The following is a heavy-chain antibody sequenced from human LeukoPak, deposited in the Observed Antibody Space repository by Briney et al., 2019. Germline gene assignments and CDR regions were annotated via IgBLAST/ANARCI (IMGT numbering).Heavy chain of an antibody. CDR3: AHSKTLWFGELLMTRTDAFDI. Sequence: SGPTLVNPTQPLTLTYTFSGFSLSTSGVGVGWIRQPPGKALEWLALIYWDDDKRYSPSLKSRLTITKDTSKNQVVLTMTNMAPVDTATYYCAHSKTLWFGELLMTRTDAFDIWGQGTMVTVSS. CDR2: IYWDDDK. J-gene: IGHJ3*02. CDR1: GFSLSTSGVG. V-gene: IGHV2-5*02. D-gene: IGHD3-10*01.